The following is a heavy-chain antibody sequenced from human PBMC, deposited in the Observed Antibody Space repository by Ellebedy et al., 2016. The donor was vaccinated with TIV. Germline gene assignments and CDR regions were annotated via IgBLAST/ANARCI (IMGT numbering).Heavy chain of an antibody. CDR2: IRSTPSGGTT. D-gene: IGHD5-18*01. CDR3: GRGGYSYQL. CDR1: GFTFGDYS. Sequence: GESLKISCIASGFTFGDYSMSWFRQAPGKGLEWVGLIRSTPSGGTTECAASVKGRFSISRDDYKSIAYLQMNSLKTDDTAVYFCGRGGYSYQLWGQGTLVTVSS. V-gene: IGHV3-49*03. J-gene: IGHJ4*02.